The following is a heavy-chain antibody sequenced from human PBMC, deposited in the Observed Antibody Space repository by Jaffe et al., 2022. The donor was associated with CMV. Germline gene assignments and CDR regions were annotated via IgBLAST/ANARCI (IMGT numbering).Heavy chain of an antibody. CDR3: TRQVLLWFGEIRKYYYYGMDV. V-gene: IGHV3-73*02. D-gene: IGHD3-10*01. CDR2: IRSKANSYAT. Sequence: EVQLVESGGGLVQPGGSLKLSCAASGFTFSGSAMHWVRQASGKGLEWVGRIRSKANSYATAYAASVKGRFTISRDDSKNTAYLQMNSLKTEDTAVYYCTRQVLLWFGEIRKYYYYGMDVWGQGTTVTVSS. J-gene: IGHJ6*02. CDR1: GFTFSGSA.